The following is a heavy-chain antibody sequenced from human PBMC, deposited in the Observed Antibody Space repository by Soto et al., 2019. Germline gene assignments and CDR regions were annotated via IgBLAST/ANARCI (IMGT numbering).Heavy chain of an antibody. Sequence: QVQLVQSGAEVTKPGASVKVSCKASGYTLTSYGISWVRQAPGQGLEWMGWISAYNGDTNYAQSLQGRVTMTTDTSTTTAYMTMRSLRADDTAVHYCAPTIGYSYYYCGMDVWGQGTTATVSS. CDR1: GYTLTSYG. J-gene: IGHJ6*02. CDR2: ISAYNGDT. D-gene: IGHD5-12*01. V-gene: IGHV1-18*01. CDR3: APTIGYSYYYCGMDV.